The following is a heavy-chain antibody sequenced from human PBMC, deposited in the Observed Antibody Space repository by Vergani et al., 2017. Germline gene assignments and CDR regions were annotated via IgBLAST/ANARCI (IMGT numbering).Heavy chain of an antibody. V-gene: IGHV4-30-4*08. J-gene: IGHJ4*02. D-gene: IGHD3-22*01. CDR3: ARVAGGSGGYYLG. Sequence: QLQLQQSGPGLVQPSQTLSLTCIVSGDSSNNDDYYWRWIRQPPGKGLEWIGYIYYSGSTYHNPSLESRLTMSFDTSRTQFSLNLISVTAGDTAVYYCARVAGGSGGYYLGWGQGTPVTVSS. CDR2: IYYSGST. CDR1: GDSSNNDDYY.